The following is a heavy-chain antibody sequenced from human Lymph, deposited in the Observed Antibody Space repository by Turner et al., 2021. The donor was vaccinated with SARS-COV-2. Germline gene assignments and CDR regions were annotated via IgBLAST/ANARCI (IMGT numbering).Heavy chain of an antibody. J-gene: IGHJ4*02. Sequence: EVQLLESGGGLVQPGGSLRLSCAASGVTFSSYAMSWVRQGPGKGLEWVSVMSGSGGSTYYADSVKGRLTITRDNSKNTLYLQMNSLRAEDTAVYYCAKNEMAMIVVVITLFDYWGQGTLVTVSS. D-gene: IGHD3-22*01. CDR2: MSGSGGST. V-gene: IGHV3-23*01. CDR1: GVTFSSYA. CDR3: AKNEMAMIVVVITLFDY.